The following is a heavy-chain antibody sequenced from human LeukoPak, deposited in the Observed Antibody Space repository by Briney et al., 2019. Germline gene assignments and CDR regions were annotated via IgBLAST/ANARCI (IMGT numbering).Heavy chain of an antibody. CDR3: ASLPGGYCSSTSCYVY. V-gene: IGHV4-38-2*02. CDR1: GYSISSGYY. D-gene: IGHD2-2*01. J-gene: IGHJ4*02. Sequence: SETLSLTCTVSGYSISSGYYWGWIRQPPGKGLEWIGSIYHSGSTYYNPSLKSRVTISVDTSKNQFSLKLSSVTAADTAVYYCASLPGGYCSSTSCYVYWGQGTLVSVSS. CDR2: IYHSGST.